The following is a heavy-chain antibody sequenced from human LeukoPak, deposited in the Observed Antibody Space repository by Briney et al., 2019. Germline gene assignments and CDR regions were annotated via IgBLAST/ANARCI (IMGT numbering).Heavy chain of an antibody. V-gene: IGHV3-23*01. J-gene: IGHJ3*02. D-gene: IGHD3-10*01. CDR2: ISGSGGST. Sequence: GGSLRLSCAASGFTFSSYAMSWVGQAPGKGLEWVSAISGSGGSTYYADSVKGRFTISRDNSKNTLYLQMNSLRAEDTAVYYCAKAGFPPLGAFDIWGQGTMVTVSS. CDR3: AKAGFPPLGAFDI. CDR1: GFTFSSYA.